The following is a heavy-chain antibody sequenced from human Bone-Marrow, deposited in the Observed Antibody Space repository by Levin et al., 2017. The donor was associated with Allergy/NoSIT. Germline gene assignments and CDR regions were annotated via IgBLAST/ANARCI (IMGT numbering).Heavy chain of an antibody. D-gene: IGHD3-22*01. CDR3: AKLTSLGGSSGYPDF. CDR2: INAIGGST. V-gene: IGHV3-23*01. J-gene: IGHJ4*02. Sequence: PGGSLRLSCAASGFPFTNYAMTWVRQAPGKGLDWVSTINAIGGSTYYADSVKGRFTISRDSFKNMLYLQMNSLRAEDTAVYYCAKLTSLGGSSGYPDFWGQGTLVTVSS. CDR1: GFPFTNYA.